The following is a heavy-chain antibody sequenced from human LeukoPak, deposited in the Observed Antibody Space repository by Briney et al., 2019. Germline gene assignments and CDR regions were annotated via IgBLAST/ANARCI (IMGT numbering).Heavy chain of an antibody. CDR1: GFTFSSYA. Sequence: DPGGSLRLSCAASGFTFSSYAMSWVRQAPGKGLEWVSAISGSGGSTYYADSVKGRFTISRDNSKNTLYLQMNSLRAEDTAVYYCAKVLAPTYYYGSGSYRMPYYYYGMDVWGQGTTVTVSS. J-gene: IGHJ6*02. V-gene: IGHV3-23*01. D-gene: IGHD3-10*01. CDR2: ISGSGGST. CDR3: AKVLAPTYYYGSGSYRMPYYYYGMDV.